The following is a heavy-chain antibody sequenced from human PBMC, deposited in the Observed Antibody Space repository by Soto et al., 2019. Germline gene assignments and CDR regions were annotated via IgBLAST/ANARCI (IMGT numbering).Heavy chain of an antibody. Sequence: EVQLLESGGGLVQPGGSLRLSCAASGFTFSSYAMSWVRQAPGKGLEWVSAISGSGGSTYYADSVKGRFTISRDISKNTLYLQMNSLRAEDTAVYYCAKVGMYYDFWSGYPPYYFDYWGQGTLVTVSS. D-gene: IGHD3-3*01. CDR1: GFTFSSYA. CDR3: AKVGMYYDFWSGYPPYYFDY. CDR2: ISGSGGST. V-gene: IGHV3-23*01. J-gene: IGHJ4*02.